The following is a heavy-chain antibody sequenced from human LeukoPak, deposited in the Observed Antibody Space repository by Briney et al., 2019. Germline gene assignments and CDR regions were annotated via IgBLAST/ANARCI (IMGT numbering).Heavy chain of an antibody. V-gene: IGHV3-53*01. J-gene: IGHJ4*02. CDR2: IYIDGTT. D-gene: IGHD2-2*01. CDR1: GFSVSSNY. CDR3: ARDWGYCDSTSCHVFDY. Sequence: GGSLRLSCAASGFSVSSNYMSWVRQAPGKALEWVSVIYIDGTTYYADSVKGRLTISRDKSKNTVYLQMNSLRPEDTAAYYCARDWGYCDSTSCHVFDYWGQGTLVTVSS.